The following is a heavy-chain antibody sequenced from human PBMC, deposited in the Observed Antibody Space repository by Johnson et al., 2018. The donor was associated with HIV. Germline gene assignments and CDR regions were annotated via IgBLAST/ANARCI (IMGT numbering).Heavy chain of an antibody. D-gene: IGHD6-13*01. CDR2: IWFDGITK. J-gene: IGHJ3*02. CDR1: GFTFRDYG. V-gene: IGHV3-33*06. Sequence: QMLLVESGGGVVQPGRSLRLSCEASGFTFRDYGMHWVRQAPGKGLEWVAVIWFDGITKYYSDSVKGRFTISRDLSKNTLFLQMNSLRADDTAVYYCAKVAVATAAGGVGLNIWGPGTMVTVSS. CDR3: AKVAVATAAGGVGLNI.